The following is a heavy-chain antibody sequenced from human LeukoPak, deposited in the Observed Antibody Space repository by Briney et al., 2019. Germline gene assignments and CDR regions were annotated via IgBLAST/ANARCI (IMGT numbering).Heavy chain of an antibody. CDR2: IKQDGSEK. Sequence: GGSLRLSCAASGFTFSTFAMSWVRQAPGKGLEWVANIKQDGSEKYYVDSVKGRFTISRDNAKNSLYLQMNSLRAEDTAVYYCARGDSGYDSLYYFDYWGQGTLVTVSS. D-gene: IGHD5-12*01. CDR3: ARGDSGYDSLYYFDY. CDR1: GFTFSTFA. V-gene: IGHV3-7*01. J-gene: IGHJ4*02.